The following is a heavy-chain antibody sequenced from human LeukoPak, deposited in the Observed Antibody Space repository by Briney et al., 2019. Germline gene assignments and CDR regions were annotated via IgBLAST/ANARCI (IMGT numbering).Heavy chain of an antibody. Sequence: PGGSLRLSCAASGFTFSSYAMSWVRQAPGMGLEWVSAISGSGGSTYYADSVKGRFTISRDNSKNTLYLQMNSLRAEDTAVYYCAKVFVSPPRIYSNYYFDYWGQGTLVTVSS. CDR1: GFTFSSYA. V-gene: IGHV3-23*01. CDR3: AKVFVSPPRIYSNYYFDY. J-gene: IGHJ4*02. CDR2: ISGSGGST. D-gene: IGHD4-11*01.